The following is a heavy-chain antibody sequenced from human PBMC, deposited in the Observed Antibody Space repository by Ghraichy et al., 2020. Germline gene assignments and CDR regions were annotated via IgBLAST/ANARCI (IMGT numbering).Heavy chain of an antibody. CDR2: MNPNSGNT. J-gene: IGHJ4*02. D-gene: IGHD2-15*01. CDR1: GYTFTSYD. CDR3: AREEYCSGGSCYSPFDY. V-gene: IGHV1-8*01. Sequence: ASVKVSCKASGYTFTSYDINWVRQATGQGLEWMGWMNPNSGNTGYAQKFQGRVTMTRNTSISTAYMELSSLRSEDTAVYYCAREEYCSGGSCYSPFDYWGQGTLVTVSS.